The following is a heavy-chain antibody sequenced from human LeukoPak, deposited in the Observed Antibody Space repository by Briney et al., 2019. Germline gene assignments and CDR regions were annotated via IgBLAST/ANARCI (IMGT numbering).Heavy chain of an antibody. J-gene: IGHJ3*02. D-gene: IGHD3-22*01. CDR2: ISYDGSNK. CDR1: GFTFSSYA. V-gene: IGHV3-30-3*01. Sequence: GGSLRLSCAASGFTFSSYAMHWVRQTPGKGLERVAVISYDGSNKYYADSVKGRFTISRDNSKNTLYLQMNSLRAEDTAVYYCASPPPGSGYYYDAFDIWGQGTMVTVSS. CDR3: ASPPPGSGYYYDAFDI.